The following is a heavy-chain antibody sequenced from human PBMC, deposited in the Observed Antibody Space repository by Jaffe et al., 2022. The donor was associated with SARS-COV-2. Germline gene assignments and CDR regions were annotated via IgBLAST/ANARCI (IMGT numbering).Heavy chain of an antibody. Sequence: QVQLQESGPGLVKPSQTLSLTCTVSGGSISSGDYYWSWIRQPPGKGLEWIGYIYYSGSTYYNPSLKSRVTISVDTSKNQFSLKLSSVTAADTAVYYCARVVVVVAATWNNWFDPWGQGTLVTVSS. CDR1: GGSISSGDYY. CDR2: IYYSGST. J-gene: IGHJ5*02. CDR3: ARVVVVVAATWNNWFDP. V-gene: IGHV4-30-4*01. D-gene: IGHD2-15*01.